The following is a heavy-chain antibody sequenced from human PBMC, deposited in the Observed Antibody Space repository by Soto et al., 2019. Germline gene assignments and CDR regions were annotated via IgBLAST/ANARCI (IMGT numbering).Heavy chain of an antibody. CDR3: ASGASRWYPYFLDS. V-gene: IGHV1-69*01. D-gene: IGHD6-13*01. J-gene: IGHJ4*02. CDR2: IIPYYNTL. CDR1: EGTFNSYA. Sequence: QAQVVQSGAEVREPGSSVKLSCTASEGTFNSYAIAWVRQAPGQGLEWMGGIIPYYNTLNYAQKFQDRVTITADDSTNTVYMELSSLRSDDTAVYFCASGASRWYPYFLDSWAQGTLVTVSS.